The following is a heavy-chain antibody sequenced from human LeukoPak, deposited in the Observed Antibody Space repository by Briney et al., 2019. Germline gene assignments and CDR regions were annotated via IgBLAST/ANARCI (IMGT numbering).Heavy chain of an antibody. D-gene: IGHD5-18*01. Sequence: KPSETLSLTCAVSGGSISSYYWSWIRQPPGKGLEWVGYIYHSRSTNYNPSIKPRATISVDTSMSQFSLKLSTVTAADTAVYYCARALDSYRPNFDYWGQGTLVTVSS. CDR2: IYHSRST. CDR1: GGSISSYY. CDR3: ARALDSYRPNFDY. J-gene: IGHJ4*02. V-gene: IGHV4-59*01.